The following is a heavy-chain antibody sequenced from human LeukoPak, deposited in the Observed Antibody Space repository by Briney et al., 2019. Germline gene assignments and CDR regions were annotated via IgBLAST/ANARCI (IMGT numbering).Heavy chain of an antibody. CDR1: GYTFTGYY. J-gene: IGHJ4*02. CDR2: INPNSGGT. V-gene: IGHV1-2*02. D-gene: IGHD3-22*01. CDR3: ALAYYDSSGYPLDY. Sequence: ASVKVSCKASGYTFTGYYMHWVRQAPGQGLEWMGWINPNSGGTNYAQKFQGRVTMTRDTSISTAYMELSRLRSDDTAVYYCALAYYDSSGYPLDYWGQGTLVTVSS.